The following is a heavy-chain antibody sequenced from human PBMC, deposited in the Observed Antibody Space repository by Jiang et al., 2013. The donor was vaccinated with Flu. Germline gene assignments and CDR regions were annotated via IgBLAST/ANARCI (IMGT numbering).Heavy chain of an antibody. Sequence: GGLAQPGGSLRLSCAASGFSFSSNWMYWVRRAPGKGLEWVSRINYDGSDTIYADSVKGRLTISRDNAKNTVYLQMNSLRLEDTAVYYCVTTGNYYHFDYWGQGTLVTVSS. CDR1: GFSFSSNW. CDR3: VTTGNYYHFDY. CDR2: INYDGSDT. J-gene: IGHJ4*02. D-gene: IGHD1-26*01. V-gene: IGHV3-74*01.